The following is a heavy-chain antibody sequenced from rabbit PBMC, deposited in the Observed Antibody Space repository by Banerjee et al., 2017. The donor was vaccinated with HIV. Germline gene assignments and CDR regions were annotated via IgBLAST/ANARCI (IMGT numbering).Heavy chain of an antibody. CDR1: GFTLSSYW. Sequence: QSLEESGGDLVKPGASLTLTCTASGFTLSSYWMCWVRQAPGKGLEWIACIATGSSGSTYYATWAKGRFTVFKTSSTTVTLQMTSLTAADTATYFCARDLAGVTGWNFNLWGQGTLVTVS. J-gene: IGHJ4*01. CDR3: ARDLAGVTGWNFNL. V-gene: IGHV1S40*01. CDR2: IATGSSGST. D-gene: IGHD4-1*01.